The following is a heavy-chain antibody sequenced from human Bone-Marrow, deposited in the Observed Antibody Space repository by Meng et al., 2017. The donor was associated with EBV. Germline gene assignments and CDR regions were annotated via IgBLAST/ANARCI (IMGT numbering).Heavy chain of an antibody. Sequence: LPLREAGPRQVKPSETLSLTCTVSGDSISSFYYWGWIRQPPGRGLEWIGSVHYTGSTYYSPSLKSRVTVSVDTSKNQFSLRLTSVTAADTAVYYCARPFPSWQSPRLDPFGAWGQGTLVTVSS. CDR2: VHYTGST. V-gene: IGHV4-39*01. CDR3: ARPFPSWQSPRLDPFGA. CDR1: GDSISSFYY. J-gene: IGHJ5*02. D-gene: IGHD6-19*01.